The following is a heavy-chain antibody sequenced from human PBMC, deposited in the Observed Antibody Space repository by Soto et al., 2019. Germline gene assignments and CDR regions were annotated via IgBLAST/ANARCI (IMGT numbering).Heavy chain of an antibody. CDR2: IYATGTT. J-gene: IGHJ5*02. CDR3: VRDGTKTLRDWFDP. Sequence: SETLSLTFTVSGASISGFYWSWIRKSAGKGLEWIGRIYATGTTDYNPSLKSRVMMSVDTSKKQFSLKLRSVTAADTAVYYCVRDGTKTLRDWFDPWGQGISVTVSS. CDR1: GASISGFY. D-gene: IGHD1-1*01. V-gene: IGHV4-4*07.